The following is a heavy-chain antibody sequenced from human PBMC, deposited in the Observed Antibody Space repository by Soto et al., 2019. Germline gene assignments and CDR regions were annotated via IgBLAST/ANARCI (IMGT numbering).Heavy chain of an antibody. J-gene: IGHJ4*02. CDR1: EFTFSSYA. D-gene: IGHD3-9*01. Sequence: GSLRLSCAASEFTFSSYAMHWIRQAPGKGLEWVAVISFDGNIIHYADSVKGRFIISRDNSKKTLYLQMHSLSGEDKAVYYCARTFDTITYYFDYWGQGRMVTV. V-gene: IGHV3-30-3*01. CDR2: ISFDGNII. CDR3: ARTFDTITYYFDY.